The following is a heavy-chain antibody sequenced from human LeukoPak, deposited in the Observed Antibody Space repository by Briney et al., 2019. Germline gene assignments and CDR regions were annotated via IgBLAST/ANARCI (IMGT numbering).Heavy chain of an antibody. CDR1: GGPINSVGYY. CDR2: IYYSGST. V-gene: IGHV4-31*03. CDR3: VCMRSSGYHDY. D-gene: IGHD3-22*01. Sequence: SETLSLTCTVSGGPINSVGYYWSWIRQHPGKGLEWIGYIYYSGSTYYNPSLKSRVTISVDTSKNQFSLNLCSVTDAYRAVYYWVCMRSSGYHDYWGQGTLVTVSS. J-gene: IGHJ4*02.